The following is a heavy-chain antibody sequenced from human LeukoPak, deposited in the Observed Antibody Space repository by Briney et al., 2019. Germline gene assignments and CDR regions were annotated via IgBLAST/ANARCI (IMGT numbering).Heavy chain of an antibody. V-gene: IGHV1-3*01. CDR2: INAGNGNT. CDR1: GYTFTNYA. J-gene: IGHJ4*02. CDR3: ARGIWSRTVSSYYLDY. Sequence: GASVKVSCKASGYTFTNYAMQWVRQAPGQRLEWMGWINAGNGNTRYSQRFQGRVTITRDTSASTVYMVVTSLRSEDTAVYYCARGIWSRTVSSYYLDYWGQGTLVTVSS. D-gene: IGHD3-3*01.